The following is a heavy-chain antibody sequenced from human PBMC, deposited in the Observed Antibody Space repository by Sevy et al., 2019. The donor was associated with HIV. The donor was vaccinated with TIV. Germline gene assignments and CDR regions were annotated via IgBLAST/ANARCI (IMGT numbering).Heavy chain of an antibody. CDR3: AREYYYDSSGYSVDY. D-gene: IGHD3-22*01. Sequence: GGSLRLSCAASGFTVSSNYMSWVHQAPGKGLEWVSVIYSGGSTYYADSVKGRFTISRDNSKNTLYLQMNSLRAEDTAVYYCAREYYYDSSGYSVDYWGQGTLVTVSS. CDR2: IYSGGST. J-gene: IGHJ4*02. CDR1: GFTVSSNY. V-gene: IGHV3-53*01.